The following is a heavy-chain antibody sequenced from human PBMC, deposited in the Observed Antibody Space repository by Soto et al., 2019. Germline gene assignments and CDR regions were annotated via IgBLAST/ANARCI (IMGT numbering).Heavy chain of an antibody. CDR3: ASPLDTAMVGPYYYGMDV. Sequence: VASVKVSCKASGGTFSSYAISWVRQAPGQGLEWMGGIIPIFGTANYAQKFQGRVTITADESTSTAYMELSSLRSEDTAVYYCASPLDTAMVGPYYYGMDVRGQGTTVTGSS. D-gene: IGHD5-18*01. V-gene: IGHV1-69*13. CDR1: GGTFSSYA. CDR2: IIPIFGTA. J-gene: IGHJ6*02.